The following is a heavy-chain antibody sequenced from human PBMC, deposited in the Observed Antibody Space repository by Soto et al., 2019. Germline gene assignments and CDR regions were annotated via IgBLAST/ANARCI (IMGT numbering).Heavy chain of an antibody. D-gene: IGHD3-10*01. CDR1: GGSISSSSYY. J-gene: IGHJ4*02. CDR3: ARRRLVQIWFGELPDRSRIDY. Sequence: SETLSLTCTVSGGSISSSSYYWGWIRQPPGKGLEWIGSIYYSGSTYYNPSLKSQVTISVDTSKNQFSLRLSSVTAADTAVYYCARRRLVQIWFGELPDRSRIDYWGQGTLVTVSS. V-gene: IGHV4-39*01. CDR2: IYYSGST.